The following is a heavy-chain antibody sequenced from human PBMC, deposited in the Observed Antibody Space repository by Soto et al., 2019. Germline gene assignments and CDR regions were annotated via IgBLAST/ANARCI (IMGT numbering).Heavy chain of an antibody. Sequence: SETLSLTCTVSGGSVSSGSYYWSWIRQPPGKGLEWIGYIYYSGSTNYNPSLKSRVTISVDTSKNQFSLKLSSVTAADTAVYYCARELYSSGWYTPYYYYYGMDVWGQGTTVTVSS. D-gene: IGHD6-19*01. CDR1: GGSVSSGSYY. J-gene: IGHJ6*02. CDR2: IYYSGST. V-gene: IGHV4-61*01. CDR3: ARELYSSGWYTPYYYYYGMDV.